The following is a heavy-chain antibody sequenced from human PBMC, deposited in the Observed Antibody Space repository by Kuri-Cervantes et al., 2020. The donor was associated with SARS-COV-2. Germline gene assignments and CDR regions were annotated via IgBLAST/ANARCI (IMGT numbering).Heavy chain of an antibody. CDR1: GGSFSGYY. V-gene: IGHV4-34*01. J-gene: IGHJ5*02. Sequence: ESLKISCAVYGGSFSGYYWSWIRQPPGKGLEWIGEINHSGSTNYNPSLKSRVTISVDTSKNQFSLKLSSVTAADTAVYYCARHRWFDPWGQGTLVPSP. CDR3: ARHRWFDP. CDR2: INHSGST. D-gene: IGHD1-14*01.